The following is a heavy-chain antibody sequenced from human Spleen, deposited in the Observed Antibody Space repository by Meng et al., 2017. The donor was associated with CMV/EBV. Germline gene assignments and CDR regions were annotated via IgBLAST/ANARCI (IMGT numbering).Heavy chain of an antibody. CDR3: AKFPDRRDTGF. CDR2: IYSGGQT. Sequence: CSVSGASINIGTRYWGWIRQPPGKGLEWIGSIYSGGQTFYSPSLRSRVILVVDTSKNHFSLKMTSVTAADTAVYFCAKFPDRRDTGFWGRGALVTVSS. D-gene: IGHD1-14*01. CDR1: GASINIGTRY. V-gene: IGHV4-39*02. J-gene: IGHJ4*02.